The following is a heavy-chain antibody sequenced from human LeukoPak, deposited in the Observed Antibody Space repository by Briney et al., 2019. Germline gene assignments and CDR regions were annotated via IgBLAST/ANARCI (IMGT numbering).Heavy chain of an antibody. Sequence: GGSLRLSCAASGFTFSSYSMNWVRQAPGKGLEWVSSISSSSSYIFYADSVKGRFTISRDHAKNSLYLQMNSLRAEDTAVYYCAVGACSGGSCYLNYYGMGVWGQGTTVTVSS. V-gene: IGHV3-21*01. CDR3: AVGACSGGSCYLNYYGMGV. D-gene: IGHD2-15*01. CDR2: ISSSSSYI. CDR1: GFTFSSYS. J-gene: IGHJ6*02.